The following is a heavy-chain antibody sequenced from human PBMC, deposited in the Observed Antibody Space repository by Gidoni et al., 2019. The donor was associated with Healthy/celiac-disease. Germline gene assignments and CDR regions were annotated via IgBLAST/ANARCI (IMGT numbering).Heavy chain of an antibody. V-gene: IGHV4-34*01. Sequence: QVQLQQWGAGLLKLSETLSLTCAVYGGSFSGYYWSWIRQPPGKGLEWIGEINHSGRTNYNPSLKSRVTISVATSKNQFSLKLSSVTAADTAVYYCARERDGYRYGYVREKKFDPWGQGTLVTVSS. CDR2: INHSGRT. D-gene: IGHD5-18*01. J-gene: IGHJ5*02. CDR3: ARERDGYRYGYVREKKFDP. CDR1: GGSFSGYY.